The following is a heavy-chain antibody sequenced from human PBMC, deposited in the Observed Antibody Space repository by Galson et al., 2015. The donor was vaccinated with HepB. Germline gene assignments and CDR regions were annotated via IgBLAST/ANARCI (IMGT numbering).Heavy chain of an antibody. CDR3: ARVFVEDTAEFDY. CDR1: GYTFTSYD. D-gene: IGHD5-18*01. Sequence: SCKASGYTFTSYDINWVRQATGQGLEWMGWMNPNSGNTGYAQKFQGRVTMARNTSISTAYMELSSLRSEDTAVYYCARVFVEDTAEFDYWGQGTLVTVSS. CDR2: MNPNSGNT. J-gene: IGHJ4*02. V-gene: IGHV1-8*01.